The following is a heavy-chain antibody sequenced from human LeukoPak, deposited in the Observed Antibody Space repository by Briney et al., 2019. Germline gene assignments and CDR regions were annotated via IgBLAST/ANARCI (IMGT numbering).Heavy chain of an antibody. V-gene: IGHV4-31*03. D-gene: IGHD3-22*01. CDR1: GGSISSGGYY. CDR3: ARDTYYYDSSGYYYDNYFDY. J-gene: IGHJ4*02. Sequence: PSQTLSLTCTVSGGSISSGGYYWSWIRQHPGKGLEWIGYIYYSGSTYYNPSLKSRVTISVDTSKNQFSLKLSSVTAAYTAVYYCARDTYYYDSSGYYYDNYFDYWGQGTLVTVSS. CDR2: IYYSGST.